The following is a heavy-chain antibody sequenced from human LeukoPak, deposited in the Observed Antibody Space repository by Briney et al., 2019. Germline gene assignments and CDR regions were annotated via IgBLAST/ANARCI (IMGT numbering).Heavy chain of an antibody. CDR3: AKAATATYYYDSSGPFQX. V-gene: IGHV3-23*01. CDR2: ISGSGGST. J-gene: IGHJ1*01. CDR1: GFTFSSYS. Sequence: PGGSLRLSCAASGFTFSSYSMSWVRQAPGKGLEWVSAISGSGGSTYYADSVKGRFTISRDNSKNTLYLQMNSLRAEDTAVYYCAKAATATYYYDSSGPFQXXXXGTLVTVSS. D-gene: IGHD3-22*01.